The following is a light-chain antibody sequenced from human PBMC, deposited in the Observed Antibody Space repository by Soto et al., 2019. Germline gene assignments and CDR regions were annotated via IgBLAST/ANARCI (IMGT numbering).Light chain of an antibody. CDR3: QQLQRTPFT. CDR2: GAS. CDR1: QDISRY. V-gene: IGKV1-9*01. Sequence: GDRVTITCRASQDISRYLAWYQQRAGKAPKLLIYGASTLQSGVPSRFSGSGSGTEFTLTISSLQPEDFATYHCQQLQRTPFTFGPGIRDDF. J-gene: IGKJ3*01.